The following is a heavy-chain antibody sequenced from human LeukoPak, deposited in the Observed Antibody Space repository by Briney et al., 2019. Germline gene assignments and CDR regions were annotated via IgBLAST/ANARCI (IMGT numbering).Heavy chain of an antibody. V-gene: IGHV3-53*01. Sequence: PGGSLRLSCAASGFTVSSNYMSWVRQAPGKGLEWVSVIYSGDSTYYADSVKGRFTISRDNSKNTLYLQMNSLRAEDTAVYCCARAYDFWSAYYFDYWGQGTLVTVSS. J-gene: IGHJ4*02. CDR3: ARAYDFWSAYYFDY. CDR2: IYSGDST. CDR1: GFTVSSNY. D-gene: IGHD3-3*01.